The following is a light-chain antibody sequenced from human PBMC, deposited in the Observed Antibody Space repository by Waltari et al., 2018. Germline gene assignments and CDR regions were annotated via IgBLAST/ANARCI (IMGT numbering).Light chain of an antibody. CDR3: QQSYSTPRT. CDR2: AAS. J-gene: IGKJ2*01. Sequence: DIQMTQSPSSLSASVGDRVTITCRASQSISSYLNWYQQKQGKAPNLLIYAASTLQRGVPSRFSGSASGTDFTLTISSLQPEDFATYYCQQSYSTPRTFGQGTKLEIK. V-gene: IGKV1-39*01. CDR1: QSISSY.